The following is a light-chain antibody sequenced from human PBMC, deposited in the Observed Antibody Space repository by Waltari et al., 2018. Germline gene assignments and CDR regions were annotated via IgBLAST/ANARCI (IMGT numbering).Light chain of an antibody. J-gene: IGLJ2*01. CDR1: SSDVGCYNY. CDR3: CSYAGSSTFVV. CDR2: DVS. V-gene: IGLV2-23*02. Sequence: QSALTQPASVSGSPGQSITISCTGTSSDVGCYNYVSWYQQHPGKAPKLMIYDVSKRPSGVSNRFFGSKSGNTASLTISGLQAEDEADYYCCSYAGSSTFVVFGGGTKLTVL.